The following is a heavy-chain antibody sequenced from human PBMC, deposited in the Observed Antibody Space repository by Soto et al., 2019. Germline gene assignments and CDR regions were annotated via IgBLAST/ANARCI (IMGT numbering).Heavy chain of an antibody. CDR3: ARARMQQWPNYYDDGLDV. V-gene: IGHV3-66*01. Sequence: EVQLVESGGGLVQPGGSLRLSCAASGFTVSTNFMTWVRQAPGKGLEWVSVIYSGGSTFYADSVKGRFTITRDNSKNTVYFQMNSLRVEDTAVYYCARARMQQWPNYYDDGLDVWGQGTTVTVSS. D-gene: IGHD6-13*01. CDR1: GFTVSTNF. J-gene: IGHJ6*02. CDR2: IYSGGST.